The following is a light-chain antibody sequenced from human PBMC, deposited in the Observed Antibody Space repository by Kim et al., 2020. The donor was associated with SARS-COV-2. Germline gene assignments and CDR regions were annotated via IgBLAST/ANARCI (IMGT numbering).Light chain of an antibody. CDR1: NIGSKS. V-gene: IGLV3-21*04. Sequence: APGKTARITCGGNNIGSKSLHWYQQKPGQAPVLVIYYDSDRPSGIPERFSGSNSGNTATLTISRVEAGDEAYYYCQVWDTSSDHWVFGGGTQLTVL. J-gene: IGLJ3*02. CDR2: YDS. CDR3: QVWDTSSDHWV.